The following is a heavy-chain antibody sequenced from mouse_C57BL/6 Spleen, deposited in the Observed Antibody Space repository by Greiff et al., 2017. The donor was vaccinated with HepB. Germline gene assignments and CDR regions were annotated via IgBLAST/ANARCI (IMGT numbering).Heavy chain of an antibody. CDR3: ATEGTWDFDY. V-gene: IGHV1-50*01. D-gene: IGHD3-3*01. J-gene: IGHJ2*01. CDR2: IDPSDSYT. CDR1: GYTFTSYW. Sequence: VQLQQPGAELVKPGASVKLSCKASGYTFTSYWMQWVKQRPGQGLEWIGEIDPSDSYTNYNQKFKGKATLTVDTSSSTAYMQLSSLTSEDSAVYYCATEGTWDFDYWGQGTTLTVSS.